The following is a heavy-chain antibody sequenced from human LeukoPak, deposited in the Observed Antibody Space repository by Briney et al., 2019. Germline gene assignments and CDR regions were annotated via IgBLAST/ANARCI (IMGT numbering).Heavy chain of an antibody. CDR2: ISSSSSYI. D-gene: IGHD2-2*01. J-gene: IGHJ4*02. Sequence: GGSLRLSCAASGFTFSSYSMNWVCQAPGKGLEWVSSISSSSSYIYYADSVKGRFTISRDNAKNSLYLQMNSLRAEDTAVYYCARRGCSSTSCYFLDYWGQGTLVTVSS. CDR1: GFTFSSYS. V-gene: IGHV3-21*01. CDR3: ARRGCSSTSCYFLDY.